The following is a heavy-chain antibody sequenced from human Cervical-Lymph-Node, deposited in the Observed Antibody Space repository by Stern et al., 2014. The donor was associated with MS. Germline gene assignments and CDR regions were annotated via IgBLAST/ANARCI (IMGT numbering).Heavy chain of an antibody. D-gene: IGHD5-12*01. V-gene: IGHV1-58*01. CDR2: IVVGSGNT. CDR1: GFAFTTSG. J-gene: IGHJ4*02. CDR3: AADPILVAATGY. Sequence: QLVESGPEVKKPGSSVKVSCKASGFAFTTSGVQWVRQARGQRLEWMGWIVVGSGNTNYAQKFQERLTITRDMSTSTAYMELSSLRSEDTAMYYCAADPILVAATGYWGQGTLVTVSS.